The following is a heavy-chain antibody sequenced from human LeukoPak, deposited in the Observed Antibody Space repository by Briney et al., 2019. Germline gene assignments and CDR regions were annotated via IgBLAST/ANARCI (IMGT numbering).Heavy chain of an antibody. Sequence: GGSLRLSCAASGFTLSKSAMRWVRQAPGKGLEWVSTLSGSGTTTYYADSVKGRFTISRDNSKNTLYLQINSLRAEDTAVYYCAKGIYSSGWSYFDYWGHGALVTVSS. CDR1: GFTLSKSA. CDR2: LSGSGTTT. V-gene: IGHV3-23*01. J-gene: IGHJ4*01. CDR3: AKGIYSSGWSYFDY. D-gene: IGHD6-19*01.